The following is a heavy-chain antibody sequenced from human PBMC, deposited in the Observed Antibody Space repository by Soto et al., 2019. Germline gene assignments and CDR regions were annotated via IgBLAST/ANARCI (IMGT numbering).Heavy chain of an antibody. CDR2: INGDGSIT. Sequence: GGSLRLSCAASGFRLRDYWVYWLRQAPGKGLDWVSRINGDGSITNHADFVRGRFTISRDNAKNTVYLQMNSLRAEDTAVYYCAREENDFWSLDAFDIWGQGTMVTVSS. V-gene: IGHV3-74*01. J-gene: IGHJ3*02. CDR1: GFRLRDYW. D-gene: IGHD3-3*01. CDR3: AREENDFWSLDAFDI.